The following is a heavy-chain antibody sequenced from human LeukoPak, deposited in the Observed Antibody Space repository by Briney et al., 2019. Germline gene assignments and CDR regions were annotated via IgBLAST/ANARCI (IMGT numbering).Heavy chain of an antibody. CDR1: GFTFSTYS. CDR3: AREVGYTRLDY. D-gene: IGHD1-26*01. J-gene: IGHJ4*02. Sequence: GGSLRLSCVASGFTFSTYSMNWVRQVPGKGLEWISFISSSSTIYYADSVKGRFTISRDNAKNSLYLQMNSLRDEDTAVYYCAREVGYTRLDYWGQGTLVTVSS. CDR2: ISSSSTI. V-gene: IGHV3-48*02.